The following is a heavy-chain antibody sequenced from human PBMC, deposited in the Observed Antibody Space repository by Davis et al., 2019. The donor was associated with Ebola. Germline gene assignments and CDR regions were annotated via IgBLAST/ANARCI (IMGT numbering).Heavy chain of an antibody. V-gene: IGHV1-69*04. J-gene: IGHJ6*02. CDR2: IIPILGIA. CDR3: ASVNYGGNSGDYYYGMDV. CDR1: GGTFSSYA. Sequence: SVKVSCKASGGTFSSYAISWVRQAPGQGLEWMGRIIPILGIANYAQKFQGRVTITADKSTSTAYMELSSLRSEDTAVYYCASVNYGGNSGDYYYGMDVWGQGTTVTVSS. D-gene: IGHD4-23*01.